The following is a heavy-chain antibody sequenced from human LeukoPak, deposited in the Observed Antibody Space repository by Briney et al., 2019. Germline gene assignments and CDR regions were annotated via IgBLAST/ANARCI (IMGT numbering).Heavy chain of an antibody. CDR3: ARDYPYSSGWRYIDL. CDR1: GYTFTSYG. V-gene: IGHV1-18*01. D-gene: IGHD6-19*01. CDR2: ISAYNGNT. J-gene: IGHJ2*01. Sequence: ASVTVSYKASGYTFTSYGISWVRQAPGQGGEWMGWISAYNGNTNYAQKLQGRDTMTTDTSTSTAYMELRSLRSDDTAVYYCARDYPYSSGWRYIDLWGRGTLVTVSS.